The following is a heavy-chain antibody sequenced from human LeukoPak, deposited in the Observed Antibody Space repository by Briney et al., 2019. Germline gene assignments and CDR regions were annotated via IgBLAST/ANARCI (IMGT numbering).Heavy chain of an antibody. CDR1: GYTFTGYY. Sequence: GASVKVSCKASGYTFTGYYMHWVRQAPGQGLEWMGWINPNSGGTNYAQKFQGRVTMTRDTSISTAYMELYRLRSDDTAVYYCARGPTMIVVVTEDPWGQGTLSPSPQ. CDR2: INPNSGGT. CDR3: ARGPTMIVVVTEDP. V-gene: IGHV1-2*02. J-gene: IGHJ5*02. D-gene: IGHD3-22*01.